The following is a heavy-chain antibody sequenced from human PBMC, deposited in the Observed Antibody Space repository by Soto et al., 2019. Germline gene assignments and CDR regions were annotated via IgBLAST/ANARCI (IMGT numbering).Heavy chain of an antibody. CDR1: GFTFGRYG. D-gene: IGHD3-10*01. CDR3: AQDAKTGFSYYPEN. Sequence: QVQLVESGGGVVQPGGSLRLSCVGSGFTFGRYGLHWVRQTPGKGLEWVAVISFTGTTKYYADSVKGRFTISRDNSKSTVYLEMNRLTADDSAMYFCAQDAKTGFSYYPENGGQGTLVTVSS. J-gene: IGHJ4*02. V-gene: IGHV3-30*18. CDR2: ISFTGTTK.